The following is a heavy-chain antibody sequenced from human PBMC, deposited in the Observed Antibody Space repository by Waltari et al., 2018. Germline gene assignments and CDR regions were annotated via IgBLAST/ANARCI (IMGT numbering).Heavy chain of an antibody. J-gene: IGHJ4*02. V-gene: IGHV3-48*04. CDR1: GFTFSSYS. D-gene: IGHD2-2*01. Sequence: EVQLVESGGGLVQPGGSLRLSCAASGFTFSSYSMNWVRQAPGKGLEWVSYISSSSSTIYYADSVKGRFTISRDNAKNSLYLQMNSLRAEDTAVYYCATFPTNVPADYWGQGTLVTVSS. CDR2: ISSSSSTI. CDR3: ATFPTNVPADY.